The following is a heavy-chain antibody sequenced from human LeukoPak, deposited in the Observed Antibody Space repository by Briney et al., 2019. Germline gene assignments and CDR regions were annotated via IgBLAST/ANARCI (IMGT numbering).Heavy chain of an antibody. CDR2: INHNGNVN. J-gene: IGHJ6*02. CDR3: ARGGGLDV. V-gene: IGHV3-7*03. CDR1: GFTFSSYW. Sequence: GGSLRLSCAASGFTFSSYWMNWARQAPGKGLEWVAIINHNGNVNYYVDSVKGRFTISRDNAKNSLYLQMSNLRAEDTAVYFCARGGGLDVWGQGATVTVSS. D-gene: IGHD3-16*01.